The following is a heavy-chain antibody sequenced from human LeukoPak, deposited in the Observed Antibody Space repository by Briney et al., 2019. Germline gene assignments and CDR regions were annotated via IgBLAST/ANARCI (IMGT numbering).Heavy chain of an antibody. J-gene: IGHJ4*02. CDR3: TTDGGRKSRPYHFDY. CDR2: IKSKIDGGTT. D-gene: IGHD3-16*01. Sequence: GGSLRLSCAASGFTFSNAWMSWVRHAPGKGLEWVGRIKSKIDGGTTDYAAPVKGRFTISRDDSKNTLYLQMNSLKTEDTAVYYCTTDGGRKSRPYHFDYWGQGTLVTVSS. CDR1: GFTFSNAW. V-gene: IGHV3-15*01.